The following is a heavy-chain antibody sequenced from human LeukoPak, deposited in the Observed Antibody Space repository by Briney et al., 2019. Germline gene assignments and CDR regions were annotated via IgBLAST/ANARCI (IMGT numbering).Heavy chain of an antibody. CDR3: ATYRQVLLPFES. Sequence: PGGSLRLSCAASGFTFSTFAMIWVRQPPGKRLEWVSSIFPSGGEIHYADSGRGRFTISRDNSKSTLSLQMNSLRAEDTAIYYCATYRQVLLPFESWGQGTLVTVSS. V-gene: IGHV3-23*01. J-gene: IGHJ4*02. CDR1: GFTFSTFA. D-gene: IGHD2/OR15-2a*01. CDR2: IFPSGGEI.